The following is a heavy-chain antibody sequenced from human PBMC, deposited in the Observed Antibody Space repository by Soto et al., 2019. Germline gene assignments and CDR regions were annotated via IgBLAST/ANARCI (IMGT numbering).Heavy chain of an antibody. J-gene: IGHJ6*02. V-gene: IGHV4-39*01. Sequence: PSETLSLTCTVSGGSISSSSYYWGWILQPPGKGLEWIVSIYYSVSTYYNPSLKSRVTISVDTSKNQFSLKLSSVTAADTAVYYCARQGLRFLEWLSPYYYYGMDVWGQGTTVTVSS. D-gene: IGHD3-3*01. CDR1: GGSISSSSYY. CDR2: IYYSVST. CDR3: ARQGLRFLEWLSPYYYYGMDV.